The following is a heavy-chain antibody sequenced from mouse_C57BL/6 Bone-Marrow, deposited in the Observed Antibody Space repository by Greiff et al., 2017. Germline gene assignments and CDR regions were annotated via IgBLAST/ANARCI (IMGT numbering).Heavy chain of an antibody. V-gene: IGHV1-42*01. CDR1: GYSFTGYY. CDR3: ARGGRYYAMDY. J-gene: IGHJ4*01. Sequence: VQLQQSGPELVKPGASVKISCKASGYSFTGYYMNWVKQSPEKSLEWIGEINPSTGGTTYNQKFKAKATLTVDKSSSTAYMQLKSLTSEDSAVYYCARGGRYYAMDYWGQGTSVTVSS. D-gene: IGHD1-1*02. CDR2: INPSTGGT.